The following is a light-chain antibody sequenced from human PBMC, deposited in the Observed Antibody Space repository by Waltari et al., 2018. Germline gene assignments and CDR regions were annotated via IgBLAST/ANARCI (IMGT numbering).Light chain of an antibody. J-gene: IGKJ3*01. Sequence: DIQMTQSPSSLSTSVGDRFTLTCQASRDVNKYLSWYQQKPGKAPKLLIYDAATLEADVPARFSGSGSGTYFNFTITSLQGEGFATYFGQKYDDVPFIFGPGTKVDI. V-gene: IGKV1-33*01. CDR1: RDVNKY. CDR3: QKYDDVPFI. CDR2: DAA.